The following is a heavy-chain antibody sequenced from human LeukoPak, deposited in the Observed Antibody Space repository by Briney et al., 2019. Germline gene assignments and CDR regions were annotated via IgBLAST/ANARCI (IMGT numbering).Heavy chain of an antibody. CDR3: ARHAIMNGITMVRGVIDY. D-gene: IGHD3-10*01. J-gene: IGHJ4*02. Sequence: SETLSLTCTVSGGSISSSPYYWSWIRQPPGKGLEWIGEINHSGSTNYNPSLKSRVTISVDTSKNQFSLKLSSVTAADTAVYYCARHAIMNGITMVRGVIDYWGQGTLVTVSS. V-gene: IGHV4-39*01. CDR1: GGSISSSPYY. CDR2: INHSGST.